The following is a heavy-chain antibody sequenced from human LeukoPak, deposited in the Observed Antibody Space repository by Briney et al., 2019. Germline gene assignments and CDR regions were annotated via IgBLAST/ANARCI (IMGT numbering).Heavy chain of an antibody. CDR1: GGTFSSYA. J-gene: IGHJ4*02. CDR3: ASPYYYDSSGLYRLDY. D-gene: IGHD3-22*01. V-gene: IGHV1-46*01. Sequence: GASVKVSCKASGGTFSSYAISWVRQAPGQGLEWMGIINPSGGSTTYAQKFQGRVTMTKDTSTSTVYMELSSLRSEDTAVYYCASPYYYDSSGLYRLDYWGQGTLVTVSS. CDR2: INPSGGST.